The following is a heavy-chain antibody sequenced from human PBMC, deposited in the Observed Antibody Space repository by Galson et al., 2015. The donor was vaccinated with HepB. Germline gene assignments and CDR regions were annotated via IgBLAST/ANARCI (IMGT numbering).Heavy chain of an antibody. V-gene: IGHV3-23*01. CDR1: GFTLRTYA. Sequence: SLRLSCAASGFTLRTYAMSWVRQAPGKGLEWVSTVSGSGGGTFYADSVQGRFTISRDNSKNTLYLQMNSLRAEDTAVYYCAKDKKFGHFVVVRAFDIWGQGTMVTVSS. J-gene: IGHJ3*02. CDR2: VSGSGGGT. CDR3: AKDKKFGHFVVVRAFDI. D-gene: IGHD2-21*01.